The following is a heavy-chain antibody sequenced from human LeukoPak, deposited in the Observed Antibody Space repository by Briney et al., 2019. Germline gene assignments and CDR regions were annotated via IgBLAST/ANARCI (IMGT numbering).Heavy chain of an antibody. V-gene: IGHV3-11*06. CDR3: ARKTYYYDSGSYSKSYYFDY. CDR2: ISSSSTDT. J-gene: IGHJ4*02. Sequence: LSLTCTVSGDSTSTYYWSWIRQAPGKGLEWLSDISSSSTDTNYADSVKGRFTISRDNAKKSLFLQLNNLRAEDTAVYYCARKTYYYDSGSYSKSYYFDYWGQGTLVTVSS. D-gene: IGHD3-10*01. CDR1: GDSTSTYY.